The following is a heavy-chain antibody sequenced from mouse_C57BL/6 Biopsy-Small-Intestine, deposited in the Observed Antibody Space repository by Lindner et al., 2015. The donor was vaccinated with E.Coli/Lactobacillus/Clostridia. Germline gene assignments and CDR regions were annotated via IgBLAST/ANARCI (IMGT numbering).Heavy chain of an antibody. Sequence: VQLQESGAELVRPGASVTLSCKASGYTFADYEMHWVKQTPVHGLEWIGAIDPETGGAAYNQKFKDKAILTADKSSSTAYMELRSLTSEDSAVYFRAKVYFGSSGWFPYWGQGTLVTVSA. D-gene: IGHD1-1*01. V-gene: IGHV1-15*01. CDR2: IDPETGGA. CDR3: AKVYFGSSGWFPY. CDR1: GYTFADYE. J-gene: IGHJ3*01.